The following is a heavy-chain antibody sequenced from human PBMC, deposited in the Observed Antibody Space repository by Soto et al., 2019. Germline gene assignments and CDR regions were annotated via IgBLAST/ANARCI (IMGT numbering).Heavy chain of an antibody. Sequence: PGGSLRLSCAASGFTFSSYGMHWVRQAPGKGLEWVAVISYDGSNKYYADSVKGRFTISRDNSKNTLYLQMNSLRAEDTAVYYCAKKAVVPAAISYYGMDVWGQGTTVTVS. D-gene: IGHD2-2*01. CDR3: AKKAVVPAAISYYGMDV. J-gene: IGHJ6*02. CDR2: ISYDGSNK. V-gene: IGHV3-30*18. CDR1: GFTFSSYG.